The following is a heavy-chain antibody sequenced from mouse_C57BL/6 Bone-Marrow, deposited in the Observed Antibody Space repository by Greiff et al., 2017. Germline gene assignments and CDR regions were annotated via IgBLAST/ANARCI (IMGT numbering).Heavy chain of an antibody. J-gene: IGHJ4*01. Sequence: LQQSGAELVRPGASVKMSCKASGYTFTSYNMHWVKQTPRQGLEWIGAIYPGNGDTSYNQKFKGKATLTVDKSSSTAYMQLSSLTSEDAAVYFCARVYYGSSYVDAMDDWGQGTSVTVSS. D-gene: IGHD1-1*01. CDR2: IYPGNGDT. CDR1: GYTFTSYN. CDR3: ARVYYGSSYVDAMDD. V-gene: IGHV1-12*01.